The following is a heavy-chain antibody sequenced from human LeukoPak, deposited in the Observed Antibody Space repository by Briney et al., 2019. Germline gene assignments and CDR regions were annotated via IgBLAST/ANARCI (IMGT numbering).Heavy chain of an antibody. D-gene: IGHD5-24*01. V-gene: IGHV3-23*01. CDR1: GFTFSSHG. Sequence: GGTLRLSCAASGFTFSSHGMNWVRQAPGKGLEWVSGIRGDGVTTYYADSVKGRFTISRDNSKNTLYLQMNSLRAEDTAVYYWAKDDRWVQYAKGGQGTLVTGSS. CDR2: IRGDGVTT. J-gene: IGHJ4*02. CDR3: AKDDRWVQYAK.